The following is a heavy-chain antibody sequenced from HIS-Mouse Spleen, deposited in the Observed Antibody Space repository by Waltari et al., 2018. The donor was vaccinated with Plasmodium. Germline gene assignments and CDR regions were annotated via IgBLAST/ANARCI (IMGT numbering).Heavy chain of an antibody. CDR3: AKGLAVAGTYAFDI. CDR1: GLPFSAYA. D-gene: IGHD6-19*01. V-gene: IGHV3-23*01. J-gene: IGHJ3*02. CDR2: ISGSGGST. Sequence: EVQLLESGGGLVQPGGSLRLSCAASGLPFSAYAMSGVRWCPVKGLECVSAISGSGGSTYYADSVKGRFTISRDNSKNTLYLQMNSLRAEDTAVYYCAKGLAVAGTYAFDIWGQGTMVTVSS.